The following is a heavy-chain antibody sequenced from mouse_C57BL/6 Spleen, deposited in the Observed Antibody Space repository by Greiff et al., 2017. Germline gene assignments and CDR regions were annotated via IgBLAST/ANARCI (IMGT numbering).Heavy chain of an antibody. CDR3: ASYGSSSYYAMDY. J-gene: IGHJ4*01. Sequence: EVKLMESGGGLVKPGGSLKLSCAASGFTFSDYGMHWVRQAPEKGLEWVAYISSGSSTIYYADTVKGRFTISRDNAKNTLFLQMTSLRSEDTAMYYCASYGSSSYYAMDYWGQGTSVTVSS. D-gene: IGHD1-1*01. CDR1: GFTFSDYG. CDR2: ISSGSSTI. V-gene: IGHV5-17*01.